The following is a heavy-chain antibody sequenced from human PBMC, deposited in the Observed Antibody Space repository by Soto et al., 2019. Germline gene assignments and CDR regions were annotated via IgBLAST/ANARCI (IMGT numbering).Heavy chain of an antibody. CDR3: AKAATYSDSTSCIRPANPDV. CDR1: GFTFSSYA. V-gene: IGHV3-23*01. Sequence: PGGSLRLSCAASGFTFSSYAMTWVRQAPGKGLEWVSAISDSGISTYYTDSVKGRFTISRDNSKNTLYLQMNSLRAEDTAVYFCAKAATYSDSTSCIRPANPDVWGQGTTVTVSS. J-gene: IGHJ6*02. D-gene: IGHD2-2*01. CDR2: ISDSGIST.